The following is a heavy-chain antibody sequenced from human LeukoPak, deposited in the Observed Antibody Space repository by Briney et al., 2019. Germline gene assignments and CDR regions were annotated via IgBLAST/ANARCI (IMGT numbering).Heavy chain of an antibody. CDR2: MNPNSGNT. D-gene: IGHD6-6*01. J-gene: IGHJ4*02. Sequence: GASVKVSCKASGYTFTSYYMHWVRQAPGQGLEWMGWMNPNSGNTGYAQKFQGRVTMTRNTSISTAYMELSSLRSEDTAVYYCASGLDSSSAYYFDYWGQGTLVTVSS. CDR3: ASGLDSSSAYYFDY. CDR1: GYTFTSYY. V-gene: IGHV1-8*02.